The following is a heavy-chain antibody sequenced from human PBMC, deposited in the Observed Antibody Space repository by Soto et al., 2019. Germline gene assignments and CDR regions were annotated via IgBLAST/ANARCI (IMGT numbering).Heavy chain of an antibody. CDR2: IFPLTDIP. V-gene: IGHV1-69*02. J-gene: IGHJ4*02. Sequence: QVQLVQSGTEVKKPGSSVKVSCKASGGTFRNYPINWVRQAPGQGLEWMGSIFPLTDIPDYAQNFQARLTISANESTSTAYMELSSLTSADTAMYFCARGPFDVLTDFESWRSGTLVTVSS. CDR1: GGTFRNYP. CDR3: ARGPFDVLTDFES.